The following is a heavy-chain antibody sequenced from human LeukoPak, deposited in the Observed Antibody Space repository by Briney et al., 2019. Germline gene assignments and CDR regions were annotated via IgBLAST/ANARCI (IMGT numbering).Heavy chain of an antibody. Sequence: ASVKVSCKASGYTFTGYYMHWVRQAPGQGLEWIGWINPNSGGTNYAQKFQGRVTMTRDTSISTAYMELSRLRSDDTAVYYCAKDKGYSSSWYFDYWGQGTLVTVSS. J-gene: IGHJ4*02. D-gene: IGHD6-13*01. CDR2: INPNSGGT. CDR3: AKDKGYSSSWYFDY. CDR1: GYTFTGYY. V-gene: IGHV1-2*02.